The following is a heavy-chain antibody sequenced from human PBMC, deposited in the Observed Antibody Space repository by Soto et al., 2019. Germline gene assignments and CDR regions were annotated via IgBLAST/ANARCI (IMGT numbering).Heavy chain of an antibody. Sequence: SQTLSLTCAISWDSFSSNSAACNWIRQSPSRGLEWLGRTYYRSKWYNDYAVSVKSRITINPDTSKNQFSLQLNSVTPEDTAVYYCAREEMDTIPLDAFDIWGQGTMVTVPS. D-gene: IGHD5-18*01. CDR3: AREEMDTIPLDAFDI. CDR2: TYYRSKWYN. J-gene: IGHJ3*02. CDR1: WDSFSSNSAA. V-gene: IGHV6-1*01.